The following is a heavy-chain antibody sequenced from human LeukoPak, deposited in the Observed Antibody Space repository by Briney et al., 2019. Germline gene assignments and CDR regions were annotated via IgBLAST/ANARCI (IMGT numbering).Heavy chain of an antibody. CDR3: AQDHLGFGDYWFGY. CDR1: GLRFNTYA. V-gene: IGHV3-23*01. J-gene: IGHJ4*02. D-gene: IGHD4-17*01. Sequence: GGSLSLSCVTPGLRFNTYAMSWVRQAPGKGLEWVSAISVGGDETHYADSVKGRFTVSRDNSKNTLFLQMNSLRVEDTAVYYCAQDHLGFGDYWFGYWGQGTLVSVSS. CDR2: ISVGGDET.